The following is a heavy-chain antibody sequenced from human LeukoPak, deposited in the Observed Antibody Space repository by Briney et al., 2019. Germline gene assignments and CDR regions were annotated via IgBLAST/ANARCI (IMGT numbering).Heavy chain of an antibody. CDR2: IYYSGST. CDR1: GGSIGSSSYY. J-gene: IGHJ4*02. CDR3: AGHSSTRSPFVY. D-gene: IGHD6-19*01. V-gene: IGHV4-39*01. Sequence: SETLSLTCTVSGGSIGSSSYYWGWIRQPPWKGLEWIGSIYYSGSTYYNPSLKSRVTISVDTSKNQFSLKLSSVTAADPAVYYCAGHSSTRSPFVYWGQGTRVTVSS.